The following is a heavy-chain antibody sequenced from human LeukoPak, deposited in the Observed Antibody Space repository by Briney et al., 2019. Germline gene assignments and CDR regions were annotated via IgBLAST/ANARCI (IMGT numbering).Heavy chain of an antibody. D-gene: IGHD6-6*01. CDR3: ARDRSVGVLPAPPFDF. J-gene: IGHJ4*02. CDR2: VFHSGNT. Sequence: SETLSLTCTVSGYSISSTYYWGWIRQPPGKGLEWVGSVFHSGNTYYNPSLKSRLTISADTSKNQFSLTLTSVTAADTAVYHCARDRSVGVLPAPPFDFWGQGTLVTVSS. V-gene: IGHV4-38-2*02. CDR1: GYSISSTYY.